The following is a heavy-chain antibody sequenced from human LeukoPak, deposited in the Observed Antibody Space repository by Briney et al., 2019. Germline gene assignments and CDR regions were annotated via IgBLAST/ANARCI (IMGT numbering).Heavy chain of an antibody. D-gene: IGHD3-9*01. V-gene: IGHV3-23*01. CDR1: GLAFSNYG. Sequence: PGGSLRLSCAASGLAFSNYGMSWVRQAPGKGLEWVSSISASGDYTHYADSVKGRFTISRDNFENTLYLQMNSLRAEDTAVYYCAKDTILATTRLGNFDYWGQGTLVTVSS. CDR3: AKDTILATTRLGNFDY. J-gene: IGHJ4*02. CDR2: ISASGDYT.